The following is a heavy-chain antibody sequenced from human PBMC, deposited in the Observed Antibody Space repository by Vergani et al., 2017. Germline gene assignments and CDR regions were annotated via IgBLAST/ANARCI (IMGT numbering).Heavy chain of an antibody. CDR3: ARQGDYYDSSGYYDY. J-gene: IGHJ4*02. D-gene: IGHD3-22*01. CDR1: GYSFTSYW. V-gene: IGHV5-10-1*01. Sequence: VQLVQSGAEVKKPGESLRISCKGSGYSFTSYWISWVRQMPGNGLEWMGRIDPSDSYTNYSTSFQGHVTISADKSISTAYLQWSSLKASETAMYYCARQGDYYDSSGYYDYWGQGTLVTVSS. CDR2: IDPSDSYT.